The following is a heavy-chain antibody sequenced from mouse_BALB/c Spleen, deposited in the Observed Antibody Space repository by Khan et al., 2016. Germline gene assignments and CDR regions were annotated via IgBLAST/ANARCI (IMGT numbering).Heavy chain of an antibody. D-gene: IGHD1-1*01. CDR2: IDPYNGGT. J-gene: IGHJ3*01. CDR1: GYSFIDYN. V-gene: IGHV1S135*01. CDR3: AKDYHGSSYVSLFAY. Sequence: VQLQQSGPELVQPGASVQVSCKASGYSFIDYNMYWVKQSHGKSLEWIGYIDPYNGGTNYNQKFKDKATLTVDKSSSTAFMHLNSLTSEDSAVXDSAKDYHGSSYVSLFAYWGQGTLVTVSA.